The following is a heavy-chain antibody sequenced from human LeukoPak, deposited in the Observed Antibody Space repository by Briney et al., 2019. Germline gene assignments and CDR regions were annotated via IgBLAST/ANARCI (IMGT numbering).Heavy chain of an antibody. J-gene: IGHJ4*02. CDR1: GGSISSYY. D-gene: IGHD3-10*01. V-gene: IGHV4-34*01. CDR3: ARGLYYYGSGSYSYYFDY. CDR2: INHSGST. Sequence: PSETLSLTCAVSGGSISSYYWSWIRQPPGKGLEWIGEINHSGSTNYNPSLKSRVTISVDTSKNQFSLKLSSVTAADTAVYYCARGLYYYGSGSYSYYFDYWGQGTLVTVSS.